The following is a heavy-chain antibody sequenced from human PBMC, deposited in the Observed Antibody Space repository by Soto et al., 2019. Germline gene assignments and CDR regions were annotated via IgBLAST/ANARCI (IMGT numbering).Heavy chain of an antibody. CDR3: ARGDYFDY. V-gene: IGHV3-21*01. CDR1: GFTFISYR. CDR2: ISSSSSYI. Sequence: EVQLVESGGGLVKPGGSLRLSCAASGFTFISYRMNWARQAPGKGLERVSSISSSSSYIYYADPVKRRFTISRDNAKKSLYLQMNSLRAEDTAVYFCARGDYFDYWGQGILVTVSS. J-gene: IGHJ4*02.